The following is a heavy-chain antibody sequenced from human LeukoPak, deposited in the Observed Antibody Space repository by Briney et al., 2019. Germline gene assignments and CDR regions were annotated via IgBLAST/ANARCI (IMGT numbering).Heavy chain of an antibody. CDR2: INTDGSST. Sequence: SGGSLRLSCAASGFTFSSYWMHWVRQAPGKGLVWVSRINTDGSSTSYADSVKGRFTISRDNAKNTLCLQMNSLRAEDTAVYYCARISSWYDWYFDLWGRGTLVTVSS. D-gene: IGHD6-13*01. V-gene: IGHV3-74*01. CDR1: GFTFSSYW. CDR3: ARISSWYDWYFDL. J-gene: IGHJ2*01.